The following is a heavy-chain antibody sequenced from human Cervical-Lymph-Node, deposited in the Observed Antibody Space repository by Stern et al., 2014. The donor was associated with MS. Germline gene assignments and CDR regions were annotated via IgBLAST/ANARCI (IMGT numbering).Heavy chain of an antibody. CDR3: ARGLSPTTYFDY. V-gene: IGHV3-21*01. J-gene: IGHJ4*02. Sequence: EVQLVESGGGLVKPGGSLRLSCAASGFTFSSYSMTWVRQAPGMGLEWVSASSSNSKFINDADAMKGRFTISRDNAKNSLYLQMNSLRADDAAVYYCARGLSPTTYFDYWGQGTLVAVSS. D-gene: IGHD1-14*01. CDR1: GFTFSSYS. CDR2: SSSNSKFI.